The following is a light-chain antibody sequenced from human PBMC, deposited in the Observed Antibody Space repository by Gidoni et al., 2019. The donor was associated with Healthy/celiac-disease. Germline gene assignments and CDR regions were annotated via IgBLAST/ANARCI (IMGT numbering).Light chain of an antibody. Sequence: SYELTQPLSVSVGLAQTARITCGGNNIGSKNVHGYQKKPGQDPVLVIYRDSNRTSGIPERCSGSNSGNTSPLTISRVQAGDEADYYCQVWDSRSYVVFGGGTKLTVL. CDR1: NIGSKN. J-gene: IGLJ2*01. CDR3: QVWDSRSYVV. CDR2: RDS. V-gene: IGLV3-9*01.